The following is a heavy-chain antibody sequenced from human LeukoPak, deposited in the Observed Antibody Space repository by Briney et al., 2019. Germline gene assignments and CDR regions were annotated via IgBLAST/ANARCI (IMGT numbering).Heavy chain of an antibody. CDR3: ATRDSRDGYIRYAAEYFQH. Sequence: GGSLRLSCAASGFTFSSYAMHWVRQAPGKGLEWVAVIPYDGSNKYYADSVKGRFTISRDNPKNTLYLQMNSLRAEDTAVYYCATRDSRDGYIRYAAEYFQHWGQGTLVTVSS. J-gene: IGHJ1*01. CDR1: GFTFSSYA. D-gene: IGHD5-24*01. V-gene: IGHV3-30-3*01. CDR2: IPYDGSNK.